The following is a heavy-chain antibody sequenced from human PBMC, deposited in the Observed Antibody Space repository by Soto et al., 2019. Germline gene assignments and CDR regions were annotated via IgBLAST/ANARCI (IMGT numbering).Heavy chain of an antibody. CDR2: IYYSGST. V-gene: IGHV4-59*01. D-gene: IGHD3-10*01. Sequence: PSDTLSLTCTVSGGSISSYYWSWIRQPPGKGLEWIGYIYYSGSTNYNPSLKSRVTISVDTSKNQFSLKLSSVTAADTAVYYCARVNYGSGSYYGPASFDYWGQGTLVTVSS. CDR1: GGSISSYY. J-gene: IGHJ4*02. CDR3: ARVNYGSGSYYGPASFDY.